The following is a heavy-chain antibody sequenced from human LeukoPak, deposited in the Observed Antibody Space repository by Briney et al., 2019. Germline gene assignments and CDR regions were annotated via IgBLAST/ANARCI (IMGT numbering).Heavy chain of an antibody. CDR2: IYTSGST. CDR1: GGSISSGSYY. CDR3: AREPPKVDYYMDV. Sequence: SQTLSLTCTVSGGSISSGSYYWSWIRQPAGKGLEWIGRIYTSGSTNYNPSLKSRVTISVDTSKNQFSLKLSSVTAADTAVYYCAREPPKVDYYMDVWGKGTTVTVSS. D-gene: IGHD2-15*01. V-gene: IGHV4-61*02. J-gene: IGHJ6*03.